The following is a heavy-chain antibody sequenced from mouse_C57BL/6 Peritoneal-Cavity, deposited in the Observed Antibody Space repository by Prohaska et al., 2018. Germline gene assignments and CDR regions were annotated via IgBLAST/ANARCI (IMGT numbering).Heavy chain of an antibody. CDR2: MNQDSSTI. CDR3: ASSNSYAMDY. J-gene: IGHJ4*01. CDR1: GIDFSRYW. Sequence: EVKLLQSGGGLVQPGGSLKLSCAASGIDFSRYWMSWVRRAPGKGLEWIGEMNQDSSTINYAPALKDKFIISRDNAKNTLYLQMSKVRSEDTALYYCASSNSYAMDYWGQGTSVTVSS. V-gene: IGHV4-1*01. D-gene: IGHD2-5*01.